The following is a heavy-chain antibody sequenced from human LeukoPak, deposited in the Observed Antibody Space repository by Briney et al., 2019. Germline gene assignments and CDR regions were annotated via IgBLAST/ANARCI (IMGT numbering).Heavy chain of an antibody. D-gene: IGHD3-22*01. CDR2: ISDSGGST. J-gene: IGHJ3*02. Sequence: SGGSLRLSCAVSGITLSNYGMSWVRQAPGKGLEWVAGISDSGGSTNYADSVKGRFTISRDNPKNTLYLQMNSLRAEDTAVYYCARSRRNYYDSSGYFPGDAFDIWGQGTMVTVSS. CDR1: GITLSNYG. CDR3: ARSRRNYYDSSGYFPGDAFDI. V-gene: IGHV3-23*01.